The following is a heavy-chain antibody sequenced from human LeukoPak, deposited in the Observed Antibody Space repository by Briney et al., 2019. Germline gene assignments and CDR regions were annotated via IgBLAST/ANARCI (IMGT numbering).Heavy chain of an antibody. D-gene: IGHD3-22*01. CDR2: ISGSGGST. J-gene: IGHJ4*02. CDR3: AKPHTQNYYDSSGRYSFFDY. Sequence: GGSLRLSCAASEFTFSSYAMSWVRQAPGKGLEWVSAISGSGGSTSYADSVKGRFTISRDNSKNTLYLQMNSLRAEDTAVYYCAKPHTQNYYDSSGRYSFFDYWGQGTLVTVSS. CDR1: EFTFSSYA. V-gene: IGHV3-23*01.